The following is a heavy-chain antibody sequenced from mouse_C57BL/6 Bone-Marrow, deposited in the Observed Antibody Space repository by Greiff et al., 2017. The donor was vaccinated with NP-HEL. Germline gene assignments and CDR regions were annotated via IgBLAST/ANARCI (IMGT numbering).Heavy chain of an antibody. V-gene: IGHV1-7*01. CDR1: GYTFTSYW. D-gene: IGHD2-4*01. Sequence: QVPQQQSGAELAKPGASVKLSCKASGYTFTSYWMHWVNQRPGQGLEWIGYMNTSSGYTKYNQKFKDKATLTADKSSSTDYMQLSSLSYEDSAVYYCARSDYYEYVYFDYWGQGTTLTVSS. CDR2: MNTSSGYT. CDR3: ARSDYYEYVYFDY. J-gene: IGHJ2*01.